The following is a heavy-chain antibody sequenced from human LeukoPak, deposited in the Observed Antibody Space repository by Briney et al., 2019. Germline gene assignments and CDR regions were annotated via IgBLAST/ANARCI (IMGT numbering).Heavy chain of an antibody. CDR1: GFTFSSYA. D-gene: IGHD6-19*01. J-gene: IGHJ4*02. CDR3: ARDPLDRSGWSSICDY. Sequence: GGSLRLSCAASGFTFSSYAMHWVRQAPGKGLEGVAVISYDGNNKYYADSVKGRFTISRDNSKNTLDLQTNSLRAEDTAVYYCARDPLDRSGWSSICDYWGQGTLVTVSS. CDR2: ISYDGNNK. V-gene: IGHV3-30-3*01.